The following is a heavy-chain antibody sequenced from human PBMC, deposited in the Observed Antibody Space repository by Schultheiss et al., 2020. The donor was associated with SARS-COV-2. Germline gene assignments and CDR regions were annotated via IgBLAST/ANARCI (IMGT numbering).Heavy chain of an antibody. V-gene: IGHV3-33*01. CDR1: GFTFSSYG. CDR2: IWYDGSNK. CDR3: ARGFFGFNWNHGGIDY. D-gene: IGHD1-14*01. Sequence: GGSLRLSCAASGFTFSSYGMHWVRQAPGKGLEWVAVIWYDGSNKYYADSVKGRFTISRDNSKNTLYLQMNSLRAEDTAVYYCARGFFGFNWNHGGIDYWGQGTLVTVSS. J-gene: IGHJ4*02.